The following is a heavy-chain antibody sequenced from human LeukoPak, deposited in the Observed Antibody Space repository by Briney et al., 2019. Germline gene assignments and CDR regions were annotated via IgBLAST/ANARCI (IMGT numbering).Heavy chain of an antibody. CDR3: ARDYAQIFGVVIIRNYYGMDV. J-gene: IGHJ6*02. CDR1: GYTFTSDG. V-gene: IGHV1-18*01. D-gene: IGHD3-3*01. Sequence: GASVRVSCTASGYTFTSDGISWVRQAPGQGLEWMGWISAYNGNTNYAQKLQGRVTMTTDTSTSTAYMELRSLRSDDTAVYYCARDYAQIFGVVIIRNYYGMDVWGQGTTVTVPS. CDR2: ISAYNGNT.